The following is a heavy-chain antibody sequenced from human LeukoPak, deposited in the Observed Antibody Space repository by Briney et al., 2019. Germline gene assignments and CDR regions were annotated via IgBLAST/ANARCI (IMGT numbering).Heavy chain of an antibody. V-gene: IGHV3-53*01. CDR1: GVTISRRT. Sequence: GGSLRLSCTASGVTISRRTKSWGRQAPGKGLEWVSVLYTVGSTYYADSVKGRFTISRDNSKNTLYLQMNNLRAEDTGVYYCSTDGLLEDYYYYYMDVWGKGSAVTVSS. D-gene: IGHD2-15*01. J-gene: IGHJ6*03. CDR2: LYTVGST. CDR3: STDGLLEDYYYYYMDV.